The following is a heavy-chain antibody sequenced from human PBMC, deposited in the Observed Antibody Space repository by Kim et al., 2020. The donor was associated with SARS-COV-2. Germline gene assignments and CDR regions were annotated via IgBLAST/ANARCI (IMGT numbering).Heavy chain of an antibody. V-gene: IGHV1-24*01. D-gene: IGHD2-2*01. CDR3: ATGYCSSTSCQNYYFYGMDV. J-gene: IGHJ6*02. CDR1: GYTVSELS. Sequence: ASVKVSCTVSGYTVSELSMHWVRQAPGKGLEWMGVFDPEDGETMYAQKFQGRVTMTEDTSTDTAYMELSSLRSEDTAVYYCATGYCSSTSCQNYYFYGMDVWGQGTTVTVSS. CDR2: FDPEDGET.